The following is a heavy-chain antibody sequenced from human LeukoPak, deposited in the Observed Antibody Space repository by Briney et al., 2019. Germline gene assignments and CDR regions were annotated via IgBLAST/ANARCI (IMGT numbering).Heavy chain of an antibody. Sequence: GGSLRLSCAASGFTFSSYSMSWVRQAPGKGLEWVSFISSSGTYIYYADSMKGRFTISRDNAKNSLYLQMNSLRAEDTAVYYCAKQISGSVRYFENWGQGTLVTVSS. CDR3: AKQISGSVRYFEN. D-gene: IGHD3-9*01. CDR1: GFTFSSYS. J-gene: IGHJ4*02. CDR2: ISSSGTYI. V-gene: IGHV3-21*04.